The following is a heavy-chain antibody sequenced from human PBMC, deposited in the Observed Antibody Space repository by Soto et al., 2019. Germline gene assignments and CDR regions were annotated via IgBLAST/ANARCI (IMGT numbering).Heavy chain of an antibody. J-gene: IGHJ4*02. CDR3: AKFFVATGESGVLRWSFHY. CDR1: GFTFSSYA. Sequence: EVQLLESGGDLVQPGESLRLSCAASGFTFSSYAMSWVRQAPGKGLEWVSAISGSGGTTYYADSVRGRFTISRDSSKNKLDLQMYTLRAGDRAKYSAAKFFVATGESGVLRWSFHYWGQGTLVTVSP. D-gene: IGHD3-16*01. V-gene: IGHV3-23*01. CDR2: ISGSGGTT.